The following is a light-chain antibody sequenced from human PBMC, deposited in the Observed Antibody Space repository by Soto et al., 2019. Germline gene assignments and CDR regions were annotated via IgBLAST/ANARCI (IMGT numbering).Light chain of an antibody. J-gene: IGKJ1*01. CDR3: QQYNNWPPWT. CDR2: GAS. CDR1: QFISSN. Sequence: EVVMTQYPAAQSLSPGERATLSCRASQFISSNLAWYQQKPGQAPRLLIYGASTRATGIPARFSGSESGREFTLTISSLQPEDFAVYYCQQYNNWPPWTFGQGTKVDIK. V-gene: IGKV3-15*01.